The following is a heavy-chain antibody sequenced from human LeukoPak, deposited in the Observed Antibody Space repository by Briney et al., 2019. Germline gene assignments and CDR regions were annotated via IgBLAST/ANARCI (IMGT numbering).Heavy chain of an antibody. J-gene: IGHJ4*02. CDR2: TSDSGGHT. CDR3: ARWHSHGRYFDY. D-gene: IGHD2-21*01. V-gene: IGHV4-59*01. Sequence: LETLSLTCTVSGGFIRNYYWNWMRQPPGKGLEWIGYTSDSGGHTDYKPSLKSRVTISADTSKNQFSLKLTSATAADTAVYYCARWHSHGRYFDYWGQGALVTVSS. CDR1: GGFIRNYY.